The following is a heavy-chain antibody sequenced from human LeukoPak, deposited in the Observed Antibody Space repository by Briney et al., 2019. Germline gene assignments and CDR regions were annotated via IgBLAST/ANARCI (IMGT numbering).Heavy chain of an antibody. D-gene: IGHD2-15*01. CDR1: GFTFSDYY. V-gene: IGHV3-11*01. CDR3: AREDVLPAFDI. J-gene: IGHJ3*02. CDR2: ISSSGSTI. Sequence: GGSLRLSCAASGFTFSDYYMSWIRQAPGKGLEWVSYISSSGSTIYYADSVKGRLTISRDNAKNSLYLQMNSLRAEDTAVYYRAREDVLPAFDIWGQGTMVTVSS.